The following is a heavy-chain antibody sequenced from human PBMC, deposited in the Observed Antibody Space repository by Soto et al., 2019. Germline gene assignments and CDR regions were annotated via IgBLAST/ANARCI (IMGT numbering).Heavy chain of an antibody. CDR2: ITGTGGNT. J-gene: IGHJ6*02. CDR3: ARIRGYWYGLDV. Sequence: EVQLLESGGGLIQPGGSLTLSCAASGFPLSTYGMTWVRQAPGKVLEWVSAITGTGGNTYYVDSVKGRLTSSRDNSKNMLYLQINSRRVEDTAVYYCARIRGYWYGLDVWCQGTTVSVPS. V-gene: IGHV3-23*01. CDR1: GFPLSTYG.